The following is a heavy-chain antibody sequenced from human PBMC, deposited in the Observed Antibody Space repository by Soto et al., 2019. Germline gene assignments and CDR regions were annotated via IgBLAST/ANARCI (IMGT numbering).Heavy chain of an antibody. J-gene: IGHJ6*02. Sequence: QLKLQESGSGVVKPSQTLSLTCAVSGGSVSSGVFSWNWIRQPPGQGLEWIGYISHGGSPHYTPSQRGGISTSVEWTTNVTLLNLTAMTAADAAVYFCARGHYYYAMDDWGQGTTVTVSS. CDR2: ISHGGSP. CDR3: ARGHYYYAMDD. CDR1: GGSVSSGVFS. V-gene: IGHV4-30-2*01.